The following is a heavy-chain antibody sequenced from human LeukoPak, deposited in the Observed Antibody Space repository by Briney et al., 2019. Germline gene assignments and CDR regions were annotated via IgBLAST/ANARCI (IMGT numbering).Heavy chain of an antibody. CDR2: ISSSGST. CDR1: GDSISSGDYY. Sequence: SETLSLTCTVSGDSISSGDYYWSWIRQPAGKGLEWIGRISSSGSTNYNPSLKSRVTISVNTSKNQFSLKLSSVTAADTAVYYCARGRRFRILEWLLYSNWFDPWGQGTLVTVSS. CDR3: ARGRRFRILEWLLYSNWFDP. J-gene: IGHJ5*02. V-gene: IGHV4-61*02. D-gene: IGHD3-3*01.